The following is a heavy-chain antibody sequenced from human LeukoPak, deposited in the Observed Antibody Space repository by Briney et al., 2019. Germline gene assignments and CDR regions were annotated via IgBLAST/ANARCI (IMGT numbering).Heavy chain of an antibody. Sequence: TLSLTCTVSGGSISSGGYYWSWIRQHPGEGLEWIGYIYYSGSTYYNPSLKSRLTISVDTSKNQFSLKLSSVTAADTAVYYCARDDCSGGSCYFDYWGQGTLVTVSS. D-gene: IGHD2-15*01. CDR2: IYYSGST. J-gene: IGHJ4*02. CDR1: GGSISSGGYY. CDR3: ARDDCSGGSCYFDY. V-gene: IGHV4-31*03.